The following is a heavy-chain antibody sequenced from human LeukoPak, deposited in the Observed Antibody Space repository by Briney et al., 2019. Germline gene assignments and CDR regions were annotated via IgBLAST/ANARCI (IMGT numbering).Heavy chain of an antibody. V-gene: IGHV4-34*01. CDR3: ARGSGWLEY. J-gene: IGHJ4*02. Sequence: PGGSLRLSCAASEFTFSSYAMGWVRQPPGKGLEWIGEINHSGSTNYNPSLKSRVTISVDTSKNQFSLKLSSVTAADTAVYYCARGSGWLEYWGQGTLVTVSS. D-gene: IGHD6-19*01. CDR1: EFTFSSYA. CDR2: INHSGST.